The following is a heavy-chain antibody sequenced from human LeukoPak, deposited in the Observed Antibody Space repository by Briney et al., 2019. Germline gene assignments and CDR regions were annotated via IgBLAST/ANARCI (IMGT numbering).Heavy chain of an antibody. CDR2: IYYSGTT. D-gene: IGHD5-24*01. CDR1: GGSLNTYF. CDR3: ARGSEGWLQPHY. J-gene: IGHJ4*02. V-gene: IGHV4-59*01. Sequence: SQTLPLTCTVSGGSLNTYFRNWIRQPPWRGLEWIGYIYYSGTTDYNPYLKSRVTISLDTSENQYSLKLSSVTAADTVVYYCARGSEGWLQPHYWGPGTVVTVSS.